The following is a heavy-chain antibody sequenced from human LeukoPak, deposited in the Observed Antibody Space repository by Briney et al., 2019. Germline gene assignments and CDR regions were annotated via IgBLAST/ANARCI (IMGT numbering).Heavy chain of an antibody. CDR3: ARYGSESYYYYYMDV. CDR2: INHSGST. V-gene: IGHV4-34*01. D-gene: IGHD1-26*01. J-gene: IGHJ6*03. Sequence: SETLSLTCAVYGGSFSGYYWSWIRQPPGKGLEWIGEINHSGSTNYNPSLKSRVTISVDTSKNQFSLKLGSVTAADTAVYYCARYGSESYYYYYMDVWGKGTTVTVSS. CDR1: GGSFSGYY.